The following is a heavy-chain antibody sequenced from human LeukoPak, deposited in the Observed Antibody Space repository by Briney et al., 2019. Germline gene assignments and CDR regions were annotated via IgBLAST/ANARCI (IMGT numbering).Heavy chain of an antibody. Sequence: SETLSFTGTVSGGSISSYYWSWIRQPPGKGREWIGYIYYNGSTNDNPSLKSRVTISVDTSKSQFSLKLSSVTAADTAVYYCARGDYGDHFDYWGQGTLVTVSS. D-gene: IGHD4-17*01. CDR2: IYYNGST. CDR1: GGSISSYY. CDR3: ARGDYGDHFDY. J-gene: IGHJ4*02. V-gene: IGHV4-59*01.